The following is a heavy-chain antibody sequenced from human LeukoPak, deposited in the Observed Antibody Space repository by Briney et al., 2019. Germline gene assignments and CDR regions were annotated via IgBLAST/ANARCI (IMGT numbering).Heavy chain of an antibody. CDR3: ARAATINEFYDGSGYYLDAYDI. CDR1: GGTFSSYA. D-gene: IGHD3-22*01. CDR2: IIPLFGTA. V-gene: IGHV1-69*06. J-gene: IGHJ3*02. Sequence: ASVKVSCKASGGTFSSYAISWVRQAPGQGLEWMGGIIPLFGTANYAQKFQGRVTITADKSTSTAYMELTSLRSEDTAVYYCARAATINEFYDGSGYYLDAYDIWGQGTLVTVSS.